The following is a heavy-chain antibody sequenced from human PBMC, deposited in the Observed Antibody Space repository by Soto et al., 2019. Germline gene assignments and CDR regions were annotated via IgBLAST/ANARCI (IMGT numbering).Heavy chain of an antibody. J-gene: IGHJ6*02. CDR3: ANELRDIVVVVAADYYYYGMDV. V-gene: IGHV3-23*01. CDR1: GFTFSSYA. CDR2: ISGSGGST. D-gene: IGHD2-15*01. Sequence: GGSLRLSCAASGFTFSSYAMSWVRQAPGKGLEWVSAISGSGGSTYYADSVKGRFTISRDNSKNTLYLQMNSLRAEDTAVYYCANELRDIVVVVAADYYYYGMDVWGQGTTVTVSS.